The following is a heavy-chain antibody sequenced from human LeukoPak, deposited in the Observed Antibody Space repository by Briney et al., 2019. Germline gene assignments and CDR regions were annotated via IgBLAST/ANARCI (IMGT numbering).Heavy chain of an antibody. CDR2: ISGSSSYI. V-gene: IGHV3-21*01. CDR1: GFTFSSYS. D-gene: IGHD6-25*01. J-gene: IGHJ6*02. CDR3: ARVTGAASYYYYGMDV. Sequence: GGSLRLSCAASGFTFSSYSMNWVRQTPGKGLEWVSSISGSSSYIYYADSLKGRFTISRDNTKNSLYLQMNRLRAEDTAVYYCARVTGAASYYYYGMDVWGQGTTVTVSS.